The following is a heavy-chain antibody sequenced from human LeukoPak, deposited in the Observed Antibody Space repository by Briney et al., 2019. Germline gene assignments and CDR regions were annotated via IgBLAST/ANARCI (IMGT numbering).Heavy chain of an antibody. Sequence: GGSLRLSCAASGFTFSSYGMHWVRQAPGKGLEWVAFIRYDGSNKCYADSVKGRFTISSDNSKNTLYLQMNSLSAEDTAVYYCAKDVPAASHMDVWGKGTTVTVSS. V-gene: IGHV3-30*02. CDR2: IRYDGSNK. CDR1: GFTFSSYG. D-gene: IGHD2-2*01. CDR3: AKDVPAASHMDV. J-gene: IGHJ6*03.